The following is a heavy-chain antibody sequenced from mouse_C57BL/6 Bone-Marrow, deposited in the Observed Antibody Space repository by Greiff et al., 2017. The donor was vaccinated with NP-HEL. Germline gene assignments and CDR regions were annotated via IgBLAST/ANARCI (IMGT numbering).Heavy chain of an antibody. J-gene: IGHJ3*01. CDR2: ISNGGGST. D-gene: IGHD2-5*01. V-gene: IGHV5-12*01. Sequence: DVKLVESGGGLVQPGGSLKLSCAASGFTFSDYYMYWVRQTPEKRLEWVAYISNGGGSTYYPDTVKGRFTISRDNAKNTLYLQMSRLKSEDTAMYYCARKGDSNSWFAYWGQGTLVTVSA. CDR3: ARKGDSNSWFAY. CDR1: GFTFSDYY.